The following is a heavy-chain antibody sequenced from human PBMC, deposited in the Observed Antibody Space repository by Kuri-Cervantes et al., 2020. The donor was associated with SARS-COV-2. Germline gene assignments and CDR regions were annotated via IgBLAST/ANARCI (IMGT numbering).Heavy chain of an antibody. CDR2: ISGSGGST. Sequence: GESLKISCAASGFTFSSYAMSWVRQAPGKGLEWVSAISGSGGSTYYADSVKGRFTISRDNSKNTLYLQMNSLRAEDTAVYYCAKCRQPYYYGMDVWGQGTTVTVSS. V-gene: IGHV3-23*01. CDR1: GFTFSSYA. CDR3: AKCRQPYYYGMDV. D-gene: IGHD2-15*01. J-gene: IGHJ6*02.